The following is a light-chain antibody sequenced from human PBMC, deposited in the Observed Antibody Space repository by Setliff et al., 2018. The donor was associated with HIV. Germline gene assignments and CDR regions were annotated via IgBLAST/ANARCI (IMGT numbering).Light chain of an antibody. V-gene: IGLV2-14*01. CDR3: GSYTDSRIVV. CDR2: EVS. Sequence: QSALTQPASVSGSPGQSITISCNGTSSDVGGYDLVSWYQQHPGKVPKIMIYEVSNQPSGVSNRFSGSKSGNTASLTISGLQAEDEADYYCGSYTDSRIVVFGGGTK. J-gene: IGLJ2*01. CDR1: SSDVGGYDL.